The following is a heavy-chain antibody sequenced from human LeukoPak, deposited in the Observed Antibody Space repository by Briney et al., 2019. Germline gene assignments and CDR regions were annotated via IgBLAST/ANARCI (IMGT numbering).Heavy chain of an antibody. CDR2: IYYSGNT. CDR3: ARDKSGYLSFDY. V-gene: IGHV4-30-4*01. CDR1: SGSISSGGYY. J-gene: IGHJ4*02. D-gene: IGHD5-12*01. Sequence: SETLSLTCTVSSGSISSGGYYWSWIRQPPGKGLEWIGYIYYSGNTYYNPSLKSRVTISVDTSKNQFSLKLSSVTAADTAVYYCARDKSGYLSFDYWGQGTLVTVSS.